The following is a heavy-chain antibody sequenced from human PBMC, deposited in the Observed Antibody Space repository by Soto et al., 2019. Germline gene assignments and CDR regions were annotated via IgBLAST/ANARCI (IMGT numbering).Heavy chain of an antibody. CDR2: ISSSSSYI. CDR3: ARDPRSIVVVIANDAFDI. J-gene: IGHJ3*02. CDR1: GFTFSSYS. Sequence: PGGSLRLSCAASGFTFSSYSMNWIRQAPGKGLEWVSSISSSSSYIYYADSVKGRFTISRDNAKNSLYLQMNSLRAEDTAVYYCARDPRSIVVVIANDAFDIWGQGTMVTVSS. D-gene: IGHD2-21*01. V-gene: IGHV3-21*01.